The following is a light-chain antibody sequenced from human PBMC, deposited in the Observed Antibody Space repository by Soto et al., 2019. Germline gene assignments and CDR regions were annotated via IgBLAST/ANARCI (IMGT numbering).Light chain of an antibody. CDR1: SSNIGSNH. J-gene: IGLJ2*01. V-gene: IGLV1-47*01. CDR3: SARDDILSGVV. Sequence: QSVLPQPPSASGTPGQRITISCSGSSSNIGSNHVYWYQQFPGMAPKLLMYRSDQRPTGVPDRFSGSRSGTSASLAISGLRADDEADYYCSARDDILSGVVFGGGTKLTV. CDR2: RSD.